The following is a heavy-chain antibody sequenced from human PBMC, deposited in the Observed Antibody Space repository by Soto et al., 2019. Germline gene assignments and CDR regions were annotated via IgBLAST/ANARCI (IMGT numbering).Heavy chain of an antibody. CDR1: GYTFTHYG. V-gene: IGHV1-18*01. Sequence: QVQLVQSGAEVKKPGASVKVSCKASGYTFTHYGITWVRQAPGQGLEWMGWISTSNGNTKYAQKLQGRVTMTTDTSTSSAYMEVRSLRSDDTADYYCARAATMIVVAPDYWGQGTLVTVSS. CDR2: ISTSNGNT. J-gene: IGHJ4*02. D-gene: IGHD3-22*01. CDR3: ARAATMIVVAPDY.